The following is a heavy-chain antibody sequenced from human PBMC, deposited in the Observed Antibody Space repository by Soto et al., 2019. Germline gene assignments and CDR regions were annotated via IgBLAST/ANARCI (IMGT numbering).Heavy chain of an antibody. CDR3: ARGGIVVVPAAPRYYYYGMDV. CDR1: GYTLTSYG. J-gene: IGHJ6*02. D-gene: IGHD2-2*01. V-gene: IGHV1-18*01. CDR2: ISAYNGNT. Sequence: ASVKVSCKASGYTLTSYGISWVRQAPGQGLEWMGWISAYNGNTNYAQKLQGRVTMTTDTSTSTAYMELRSLRSDDTAVYYCARGGIVVVPAAPRYYYYGMDVWGQGTTVTVSS.